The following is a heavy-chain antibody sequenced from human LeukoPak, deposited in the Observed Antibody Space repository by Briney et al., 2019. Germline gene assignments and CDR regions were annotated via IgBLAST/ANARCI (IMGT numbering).Heavy chain of an antibody. Sequence: SQTLSLTCAISGDSVSSNSAVWNWIRQSPSRGLEWLGRTYYRSKWYNDYAVSVKSRITINPDTSKNQFSLQLNSVTPEDTAVYYCARVGLVRGVDYYYYGMDVWGQGTTVTVSS. V-gene: IGHV6-1*01. D-gene: IGHD3-10*01. J-gene: IGHJ6*02. CDR2: TYYRSKWYN. CDR3: ARVGLVRGVDYYYYGMDV. CDR1: GDSVSSNSAV.